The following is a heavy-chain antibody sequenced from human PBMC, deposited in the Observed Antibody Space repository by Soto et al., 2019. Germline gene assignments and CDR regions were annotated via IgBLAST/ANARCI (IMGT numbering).Heavy chain of an antibody. CDR1: GGSISSSSYY. J-gene: IGHJ4*02. Sequence: QLQLQESGPGLVKPSETLSLTCTVSGGSISSSSYYWGWIRQPPGKGLEWIGSIYYSGNTYYNPPLKSRVTISVDTSKNQFSLKLTSVTAADTAVYYCIQGETTVTPQGWGQGTLVTVSS. V-gene: IGHV4-39*01. CDR2: IYYSGNT. D-gene: IGHD4-17*01. CDR3: IQGETTVTPQG.